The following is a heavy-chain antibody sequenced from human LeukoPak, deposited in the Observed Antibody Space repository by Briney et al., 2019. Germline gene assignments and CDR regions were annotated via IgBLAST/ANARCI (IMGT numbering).Heavy chain of an antibody. V-gene: IGHV3-7*01. CDR3: ARGGWSGGSCY. CDR1: GFTFGSYW. J-gene: IGHJ4*02. D-gene: IGHD2-15*01. Sequence: GGSLRLSCAASGFTFGSYWMSWVRQTPGKGLELVANIKQDGSEKYYVDSVKGRFTISRDNAKNSLYLQMNSLRAEDTAVYYCARGGWSGGSCYWGQGTLVTVSS. CDR2: IKQDGSEK.